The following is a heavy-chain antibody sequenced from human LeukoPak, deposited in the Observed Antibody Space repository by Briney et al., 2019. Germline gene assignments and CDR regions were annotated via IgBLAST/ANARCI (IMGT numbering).Heavy chain of an antibody. Sequence: SETLSLTCTVSGGSISSYYWSWIRQPPGKGLEWIGYIYYSGSTNYNPSLKSRVTISVDTSKNQFSLKLSSVTAADTAVYYCARHRDTAMVNFVYWGQGTLVTVSS. J-gene: IGHJ4*02. V-gene: IGHV4-59*08. CDR1: GGSISSYY. CDR2: IYYSGST. CDR3: ARHRDTAMVNFVY. D-gene: IGHD5-18*01.